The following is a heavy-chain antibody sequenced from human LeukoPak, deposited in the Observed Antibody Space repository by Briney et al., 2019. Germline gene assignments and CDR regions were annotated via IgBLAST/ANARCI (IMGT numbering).Heavy chain of an antibody. CDR1: GYSISSGYY. CDR2: IYHSGST. CDR3: ARDDLGAVAAPFDY. D-gene: IGHD6-19*01. J-gene: IGHJ4*02. V-gene: IGHV4-38-2*02. Sequence: SEALSLTCAVSGYSISSGYYWGWSRRPPGEGLGWIGSIYHSGSTYYNPSLKGRVTISVDTSKNQFSLKLSSVTAADTAVYYCARDDLGAVAAPFDYWGQGTLVTVSS.